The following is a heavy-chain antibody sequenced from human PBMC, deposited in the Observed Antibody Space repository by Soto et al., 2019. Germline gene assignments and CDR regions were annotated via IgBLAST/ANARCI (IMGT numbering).Heavy chain of an antibody. CDR1: GGSISSYY. V-gene: IGHV4-59*12. D-gene: IGHD3-16*01. Sequence: SETLSLTCTVSGGSISSYYWSWIRQPPGKGLEWIGYIYYSGSTNYNPSLKSRVTISVDTSKNQFSLKLSTVTAADTAVYYCARDRGGYYFDYWGQGTLVTVSS. CDR3: ARDRGGYYFDY. CDR2: IYYSGST. J-gene: IGHJ4*02.